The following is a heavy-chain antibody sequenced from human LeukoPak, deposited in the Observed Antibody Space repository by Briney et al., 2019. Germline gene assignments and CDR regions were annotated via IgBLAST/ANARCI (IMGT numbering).Heavy chain of an antibody. CDR2: ISYDGSNK. CDR1: GFTFNSYA. Sequence: PGRSLRLSCAASGFTFNSYAMHWVRQAPGKGLEWVAVISYDGSNKYYADSVKGRFTISRDNSKNTLYLQMNSLRAEDTAVYYCAREELLWFGELPYYFDYWGQGTLVTVSS. D-gene: IGHD3-10*01. J-gene: IGHJ4*02. CDR3: AREELLWFGELPYYFDY. V-gene: IGHV3-30-3*01.